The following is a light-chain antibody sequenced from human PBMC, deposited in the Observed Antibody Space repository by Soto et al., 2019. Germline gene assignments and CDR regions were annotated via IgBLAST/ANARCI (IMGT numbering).Light chain of an antibody. CDR1: QSISSW. CDR3: QQFNSL. J-gene: IGKJ5*01. CDR2: KAS. V-gene: IGKV1-5*03. Sequence: DIQMTQSPSTLSASVGDRVTIPCRASQSISSWVAWYQQKPGKGPKLLIYKASHLESGVPSRFSGSGSGTEFTLTISSLQPGDFATYYCQQFNSLFGQGTRLEIK.